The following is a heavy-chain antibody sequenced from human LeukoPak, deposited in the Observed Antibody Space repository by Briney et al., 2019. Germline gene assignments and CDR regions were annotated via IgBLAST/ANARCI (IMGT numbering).Heavy chain of an antibody. V-gene: IGHV4-59*02. Sequence: PSETLSLTRTVSGGSVTRHFWSWIRQPPGKGLEWIGFVYHSGTTNYNPSLESRVTISIDTSKNQFSLTLTSVTAADTAVYYCARSVLPQLEEYYFDYWGQGTLITVSS. CDR2: VYHSGTT. CDR3: ARSVLPQLEEYYFDY. D-gene: IGHD6-6*01. J-gene: IGHJ4*02. CDR1: GGSVTRHF.